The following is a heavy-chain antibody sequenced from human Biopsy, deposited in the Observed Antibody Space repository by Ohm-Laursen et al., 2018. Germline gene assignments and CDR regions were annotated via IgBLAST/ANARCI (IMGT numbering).Heavy chain of an antibody. CDR3: ARADMVTTIVDY. J-gene: IGHJ4*02. D-gene: IGHD5-12*01. Sequence: TLSLTCPVSGDSISSGGNYWSWIRQFPGKGLEWIAYIYHTGSTYYNPSLKSRLSIAIDTSKNQFSVSLRSVTAADTAVYYCARADMVTTIVDYWGQGTLVTVSS. CDR1: GDSISSGGNY. CDR2: IYHTGST. V-gene: IGHV4-31*03.